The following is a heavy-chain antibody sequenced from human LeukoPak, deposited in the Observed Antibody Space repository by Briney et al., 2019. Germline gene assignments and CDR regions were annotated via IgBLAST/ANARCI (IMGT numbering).Heavy chain of an antibody. D-gene: IGHD6-13*01. Sequence: PSETLSLTCTVSGGSISSYYWSWIRQPAGKGLEWIGRIYTSGSTNYNPSLKSRVTMSVDTSKNQFSLKLSPVTAADTAVYYCARDHALEAAETPNWFDPWGQGTLVTVSS. CDR3: ARDHALEAAETPNWFDP. V-gene: IGHV4-4*07. J-gene: IGHJ5*02. CDR1: GGSISSYY. CDR2: IYTSGST.